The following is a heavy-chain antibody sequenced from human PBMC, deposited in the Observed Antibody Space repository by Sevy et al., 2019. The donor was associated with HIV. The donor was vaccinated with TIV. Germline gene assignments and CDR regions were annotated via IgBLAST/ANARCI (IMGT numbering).Heavy chain of an antibody. CDR2: INWDGCST. CDR3: AREKSCGGACYHFDH. D-gene: IGHD2-21*02. J-gene: IGHJ4*02. Sequence: GGSLKLSCAASGFTFDDYGMSWVRQAPGKGLEWVSGINWDGCSTGYADSVKGRFTISRDNVKNSLHLQMTSLRAEDTAFYYCAREKSCGGACYHFDHWGQGTLVTVSS. CDR1: GFTFDDYG. V-gene: IGHV3-20*04.